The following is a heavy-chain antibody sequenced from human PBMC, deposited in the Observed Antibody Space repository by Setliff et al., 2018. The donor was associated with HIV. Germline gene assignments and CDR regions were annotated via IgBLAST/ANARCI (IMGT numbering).Heavy chain of an antibody. V-gene: IGHV1-3*01. CDR1: GYTFTNYA. J-gene: IGHJ6*02. CDR2: INAGNGNT. Sequence: GASVKVSCKASGYTFTNYAIHWVRQAPGQTLEWTGWINAGNGNTKYSQKFQGRVTITRDTSASTGYMEVNSLRPEDTAVYYCARGSDSGSYSYYYGMDVWGQGTTVTVSS. D-gene: IGHD3-10*01. CDR3: ARGSDSGSYSYYYGMDV.